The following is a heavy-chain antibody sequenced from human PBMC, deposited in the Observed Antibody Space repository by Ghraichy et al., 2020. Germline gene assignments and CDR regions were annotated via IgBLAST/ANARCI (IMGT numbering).Heavy chain of an antibody. CDR1: GGSISSYY. D-gene: IGHD2-2*01. J-gene: IGHJ6*02. CDR2: IYYSGST. CDR3: ARDQLLFNGMDV. Sequence: SQTLSLTCTVSGGSISSYYWSWIRQPPGKGLEWIGYIYYSGSTNYNPSLKSRVTISVDKSKNQFSLKLSSVTAADTAVYYCARDQLLFNGMDVWGQGTTVTVSS. V-gene: IGHV4-59*01.